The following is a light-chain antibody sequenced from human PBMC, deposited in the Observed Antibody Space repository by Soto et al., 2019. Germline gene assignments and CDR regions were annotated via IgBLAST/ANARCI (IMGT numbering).Light chain of an antibody. CDR3: QQYDDTLVT. J-gene: IGKJ4*01. CDR1: QDIANY. CDR2: DAS. V-gene: IGKV1-33*01. Sequence: DIQMTQSPSSLSASVGDRVTITCQASQDIANYLNWYQQKPGKAPKLLIYDASNLEEGVPFRFSGSGVVTYFTFTISNLRPEDIATYYCQQYDDTLVTFGGGTKVEIK.